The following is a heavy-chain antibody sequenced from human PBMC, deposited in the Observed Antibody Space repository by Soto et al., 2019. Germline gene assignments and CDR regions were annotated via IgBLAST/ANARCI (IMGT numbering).Heavy chain of an antibody. V-gene: IGHV1-8*01. CDR1: GYTFTSYD. J-gene: IGHJ2*01. Sequence: QVQLVQSGAEVKKPGASVKVSCKASGYTFTSYDINWVRQATGQGLEWMGWMNPNSGNTGYAQKFHGRVTMXTNXSXITAYMELSSLRSEDTAVYYCARGGGWLRSLGYFDLWGRGTLVTVSS. CDR2: MNPNSGNT. D-gene: IGHD5-12*01. CDR3: ARGGGWLRSLGYFDL.